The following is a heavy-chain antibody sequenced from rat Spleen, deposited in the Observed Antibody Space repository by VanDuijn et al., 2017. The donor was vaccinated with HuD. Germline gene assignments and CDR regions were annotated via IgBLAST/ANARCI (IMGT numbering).Heavy chain of an antibody. Sequence: EVQLVESGGGLVQPGRSLKLSCAASGLSFSNYDMAWVRQAPTKGLEWDASISYEGSGTYYGDSVKGRFTISRDNAKRALYLQMDSLRSEDTATYYCGRGGLFRYWGQGVMVTVSS. CDR1: GLSFSNYD. CDR2: ISYEGSGT. D-gene: IGHD1-6*01. CDR3: GRGGLFRY. V-gene: IGHV5-22*01. J-gene: IGHJ2*01.